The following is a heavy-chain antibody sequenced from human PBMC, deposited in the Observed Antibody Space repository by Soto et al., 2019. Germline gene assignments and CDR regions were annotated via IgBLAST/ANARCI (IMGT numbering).Heavy chain of an antibody. J-gene: IGHJ6*04. CDR3: TSGSGYDYEPAPLDV. D-gene: IGHD5-12*01. V-gene: IGHV3-73*01. Sequence: PGGSLRLSCAASGFTFSGSAMHWVRQASGKGLEWVGRIRSKANSYATAYAASVKGRFTISRDDSKNTAYLQMNSLKTEDTAVYYCTSGSGYDYEPAPLDVWGKGTTVTVSS. CDR2: IRSKANSYAT. CDR1: GFTFSGSA.